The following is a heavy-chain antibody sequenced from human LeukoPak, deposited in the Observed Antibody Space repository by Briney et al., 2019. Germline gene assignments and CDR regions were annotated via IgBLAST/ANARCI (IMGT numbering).Heavy chain of an antibody. V-gene: IGHV1-2*02. J-gene: IGHJ5*02. CDR3: ARDNSVRDEAWWFNP. Sequence: ASVNVSCMASGYTFTGYYMHWVRQAPGQGLDWMGWINPNSGGTNYAQKFQGRVTLTRDMSTSTDYLELSSLRSEDTAVYYCARDNSVRDEAWWFNPGAQETLLTLSS. CDR2: INPNSGGT. CDR1: GYTFTGYY. D-gene: IGHD5-24*01.